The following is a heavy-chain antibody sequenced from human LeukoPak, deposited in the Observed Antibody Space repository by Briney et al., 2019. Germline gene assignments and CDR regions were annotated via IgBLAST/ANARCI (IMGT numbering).Heavy chain of an antibody. J-gene: IGHJ5*02. D-gene: IGHD3-10*01. V-gene: IGHV4-4*07. CDR2: IYTSGST. CDR3: ARGMVRGLYNWFDP. Sequence: SETLSLTCTVSGGSISSYYWSWIRQPAGKGLEWIGRIYTSGSTNYNPSLKSRVTMSVDTSKNQFSLKLSSVTAADTAVYYCARGMVRGLYNWFDPWGQGTLVTVSS. CDR1: GGSISSYY.